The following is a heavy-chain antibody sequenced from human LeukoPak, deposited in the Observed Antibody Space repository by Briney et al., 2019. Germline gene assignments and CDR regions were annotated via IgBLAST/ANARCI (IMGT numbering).Heavy chain of an antibody. CDR3: ARLLDGRANYYDSSGQNFDY. CDR2: ISSSSSYI. V-gene: IGHV3-21*01. Sequence: GGSLRLSCAASGFTFSSYSMNWVRQAPGKGLEWVSSISSSSSYIYYADSVKGRFTISRDNAKNSPYLQMNSLRAEDTAVYYCARLLDGRANYYDSSGQNFDYWGQGTLVTVSS. CDR1: GFTFSSYS. D-gene: IGHD3-22*01. J-gene: IGHJ4*02.